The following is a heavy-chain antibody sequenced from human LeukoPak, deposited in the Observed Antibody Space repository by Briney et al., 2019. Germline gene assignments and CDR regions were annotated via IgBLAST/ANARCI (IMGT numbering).Heavy chain of an antibody. Sequence: SETLSLTCTVSGGSISSYYWSWIRQPPGKGLEWIGEINHSGSTNYNPSLKSRVTISVDTSKNQFSLKLSSVTAADTAVYYCARGRYSYGYYVFDYWGQGTRVTVSS. CDR3: ARGRYSYGYYVFDY. J-gene: IGHJ4*02. CDR2: INHSGST. D-gene: IGHD5-18*01. V-gene: IGHV4-34*01. CDR1: GGSISSYY.